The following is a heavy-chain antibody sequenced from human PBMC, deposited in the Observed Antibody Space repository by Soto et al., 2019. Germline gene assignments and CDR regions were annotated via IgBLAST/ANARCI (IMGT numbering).Heavy chain of an antibody. D-gene: IGHD6-19*01. Sequence: QVQLAESGGGLVKSGGSLTLSCSTSGFFFTDYFMSWIRQAPGKGLEWVSYISPSGDVTHYADSVKGRFTISRDNTKNTLYPQMSSLRAEDTAVYYCVKDGSSGWPYFYDMDVWGQGTTVTVSS. CDR1: GFFFTDYF. V-gene: IGHV3-11*04. J-gene: IGHJ6*02. CDR2: ISPSGDVT. CDR3: VKDGSSGWPYFYDMDV.